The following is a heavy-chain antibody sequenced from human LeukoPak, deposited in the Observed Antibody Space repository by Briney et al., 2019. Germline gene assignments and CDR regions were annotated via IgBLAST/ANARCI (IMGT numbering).Heavy chain of an antibody. CDR3: ARGGAAWFDP. Sequence: SGTLSLTCAVSGGSISSSNWWSWVRQPPGKGLEWIGEIYRSGSTNYNPSLKSRVTISVDTSKNHFSLKLSSVTAADTAVYYCARGGAAWFDPWGQGTLVTVSS. CDR2: IYRSGST. V-gene: IGHV4-4*02. J-gene: IGHJ5*02. D-gene: IGHD2-15*01. CDR1: GGSISSSNW.